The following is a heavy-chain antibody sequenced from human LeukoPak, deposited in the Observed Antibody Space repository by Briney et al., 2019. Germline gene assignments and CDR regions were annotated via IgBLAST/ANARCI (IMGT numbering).Heavy chain of an antibody. CDR3: ASGTSSGWSDDAFDI. V-gene: IGHV4-39*07. CDR2: IYYSGST. CDR1: GGSISSSSYY. J-gene: IGHJ3*02. Sequence: SETLSLTCTVSGGSISSSSYYWGWIRQPPGKGLEWIGSIYYSGSTYYNPSLKSRVTISVDTSKNQFSLKLSSVTAADTAVYYCASGTSSGWSDDAFDIWGQGTMVTVSS. D-gene: IGHD6-19*01.